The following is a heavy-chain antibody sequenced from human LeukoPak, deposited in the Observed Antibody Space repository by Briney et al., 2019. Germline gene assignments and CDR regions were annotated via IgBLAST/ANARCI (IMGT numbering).Heavy chain of an antibody. CDR1: GFTFSSYA. CDR3: AKVKGGDSSGYYFAFDY. CDR2: ISGSGGST. V-gene: IGHV3-23*01. Sequence: GGSLRLSCAASGFTFSSYAMRWVRQAPGKGLEWVSAISGSGGSTYYADSVKGRFTISRDNSKNTLYLQMNSLRAEDTAVYYCAKVKGGDSSGYYFAFDYWGQGTLVTVSS. J-gene: IGHJ4*02. D-gene: IGHD3-22*01.